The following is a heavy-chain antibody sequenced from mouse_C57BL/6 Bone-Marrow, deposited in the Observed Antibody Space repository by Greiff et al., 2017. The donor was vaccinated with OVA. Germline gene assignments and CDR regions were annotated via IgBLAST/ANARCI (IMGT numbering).Heavy chain of an antibody. CDR2: IDPENGDT. D-gene: IGHD1-1*01. CDR1: GFNIKDDY. Sequence: EVMLVESGAELVRPGASVKLSCTASGFNIKDDYMHWVKQRPEQGLEWIGWIDPENGDTEYASKFQGKATITADTSSNTAYLQLSSLTSEDTAVYYCTTFNITTVVATEGYWGQGTTLTVSS. CDR3: TTFNITTVVATEGY. V-gene: IGHV14-4*01. J-gene: IGHJ2*01.